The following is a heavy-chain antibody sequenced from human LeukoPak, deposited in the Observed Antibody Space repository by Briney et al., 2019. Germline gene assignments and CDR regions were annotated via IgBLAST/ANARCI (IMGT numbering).Heavy chain of an antibody. V-gene: IGHV1-18*01. CDR3: ARENYGDSPPYY. CDR2: ISAYNGNT. J-gene: IGHJ4*02. D-gene: IGHD4-17*01. Sequence: GASVKVSCKASGGTFSSYSISWVRQAPGQGLEWMGWISAYNGNTNYAQKLQGRVTMTTDTSTSTAYMELRSLRSDDTAVYYCARENYGDSPPYYWGQGTLVTVSS. CDR1: GGTFSSYS.